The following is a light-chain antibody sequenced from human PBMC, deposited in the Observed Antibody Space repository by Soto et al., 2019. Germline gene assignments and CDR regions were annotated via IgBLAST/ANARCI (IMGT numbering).Light chain of an antibody. CDR1: PGIGTY. CDR2: AAS. J-gene: IGKJ4*02. Sequence: IQMTQSPSSVSASVGERVTITCRASPGIGTYLAWYQQKPGKAPNYLIYAASSLLSGVPSRLIGSGSGTDFTLLISSLQPEDFATYYCQQAKHYPLTFGGGTNVDIK. CDR3: QQAKHYPLT. V-gene: IGKV1-12*01.